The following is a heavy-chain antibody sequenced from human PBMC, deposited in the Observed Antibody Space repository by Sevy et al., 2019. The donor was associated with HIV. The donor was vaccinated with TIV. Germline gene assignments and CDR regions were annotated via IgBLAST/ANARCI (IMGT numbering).Heavy chain of an antibody. CDR2: LSFGCGEI. CDR3: AREGCTKPHDY. J-gene: IGHJ4*02. V-gene: IGHV3-21*04. CDR1: GFTFSRYW. Sequence: GGSLRLSCAASGFTFSRYWMHWVRQAPGKGLEWVSTLSFGCGEINYADSVKGRFTISRDNSKSSVYLQMNNLRPEDTAVYYCAREGCTKPHDYWGQGTLVTVSS. D-gene: IGHD2-8*01.